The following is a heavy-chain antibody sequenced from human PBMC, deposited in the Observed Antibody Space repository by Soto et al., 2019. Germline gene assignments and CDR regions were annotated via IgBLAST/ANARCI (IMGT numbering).Heavy chain of an antibody. CDR3: AADHFN. Sequence: EVQLVESGGGLVEPGGSLRLSCAASGFTFADAWMTWFRQAPGKGLEWVGRIRSKSGGGTAEYAAPLKGRFIISRDDSKNTLYLQMNSLKTEDTAIYYCAADHFNWGQGTLLSVSS. CDR1: GFTFADAW. CDR2: IRSKSGGGTA. J-gene: IGHJ4*02. V-gene: IGHV3-15*01.